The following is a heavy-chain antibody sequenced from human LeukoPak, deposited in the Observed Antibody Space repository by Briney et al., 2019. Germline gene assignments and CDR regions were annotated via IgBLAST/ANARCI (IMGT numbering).Heavy chain of an antibody. CDR1: GGSFSGYY. D-gene: IGHD3/OR15-3a*01. V-gene: IGHV4-34*01. CDR3: ARRGTGVTFDY. CDR2: INHSGST. Sequence: SETLSLTCAVYGGSFSGYYWSWIRQPPGKGLEWIGEINHSGSTNYNPSHKSRVTISVDTSKNQFSLKLSSVTAADTAVYYCARRGTGVTFDYWGQGTLVTVSS. J-gene: IGHJ4*02.